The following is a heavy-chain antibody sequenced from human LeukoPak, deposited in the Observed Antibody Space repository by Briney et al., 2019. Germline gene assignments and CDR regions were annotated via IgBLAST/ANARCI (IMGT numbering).Heavy chain of an antibody. CDR1: GFTFSRYS. J-gene: IGHJ4*02. CDR2: ISSSRSYI. Sequence: GGSLRLSCAASGFTFSRYSMNWVRQAPGQGLEWVSFISSSRSYIYYADSVHGRFTISRDNAKNSLYLQMNSLSAEDTAMYYCAKKGYYASGSYFDYWGQGTLVTVSS. V-gene: IGHV3-21*01. CDR3: AKKGYYASGSYFDY. D-gene: IGHD3-10*01.